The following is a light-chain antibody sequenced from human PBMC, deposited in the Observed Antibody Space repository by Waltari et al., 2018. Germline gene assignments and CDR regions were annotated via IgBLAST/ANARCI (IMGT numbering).Light chain of an antibody. V-gene: IGKV3-20*01. CDR1: LRVSSSY. CDR2: GAS. CDR3: QQYGSSPLYT. Sequence: IVLTQSPGTLSLSPGERATLSCRASLRVSSSYLAWYQQKPGQAPRLLIYGASSRATGIPDRFSGSGSGTDFTLTISRLEPEDFAVYYCQQYGSSPLYTFGQGTKLEIK. J-gene: IGKJ2*01.